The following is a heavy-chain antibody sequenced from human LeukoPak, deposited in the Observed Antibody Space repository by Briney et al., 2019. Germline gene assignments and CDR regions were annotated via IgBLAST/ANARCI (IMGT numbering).Heavy chain of an antibody. D-gene: IGHD2-2*01. CDR1: GFTFSSYA. J-gene: IGHJ4*02. CDR2: ISGSGGST. V-gene: IGHV3-23*01. Sequence: PGGSLRLSCAASGFTFSSYAMSWVRQAPGKGLEWVSAISGSGGSTYYADSVKGRFTISRDNSKNTLYLQMNSLRAEDTAVYYCARGGYYSTSCYVDWGQGTLVTVSS. CDR3: ARGGYYSTSCYVD.